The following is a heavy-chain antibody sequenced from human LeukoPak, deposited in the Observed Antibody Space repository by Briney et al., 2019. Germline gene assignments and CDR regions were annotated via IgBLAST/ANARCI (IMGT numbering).Heavy chain of an antibody. CDR3: ARGGGIIRPVGSSPFDY. J-gene: IGHJ4*02. Sequence: SQTLSLTCGVSGGSISSGGKTWSWIRQPPGKGLEWIGYIYHSGRTFYNPSLKSRVTISLDRSENQFSLKVTSVTAADTAVYYCARGGGIIRPVGSSPFDYWGQGTLVIVSS. CDR2: IYHSGRT. CDR1: GGSISSGGKT. D-gene: IGHD3-16*01. V-gene: IGHV4-30-2*01.